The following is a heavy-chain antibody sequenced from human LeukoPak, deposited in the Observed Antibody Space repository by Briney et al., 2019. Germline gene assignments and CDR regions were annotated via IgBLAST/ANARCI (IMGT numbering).Heavy chain of an antibody. CDR2: ITTSSIYK. CDR1: GFTFSSYN. Sequence: GGSLRLSCAASGFTFSSYNMNWVRQAPGKGLEWVSSITTSSIYKYYGDSVKGRFTISRDNAKKSLYLQMNSLRAEDTAVYYCATYDSSVSAFDIWGQGTMVTVSS. V-gene: IGHV3-21*01. D-gene: IGHD3-22*01. J-gene: IGHJ3*02. CDR3: ATYDSSVSAFDI.